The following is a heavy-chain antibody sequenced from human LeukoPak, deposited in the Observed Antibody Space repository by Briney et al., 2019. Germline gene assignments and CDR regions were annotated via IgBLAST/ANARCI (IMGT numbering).Heavy chain of an antibody. J-gene: IGHJ4*02. Sequence: SETLSLTCAVYGGSFSGYYWSWIRQPPGKGLEWIGELNHSGSTNYNPSLKSRVTISVDTSKNQFSLKLSSVTAANTAVYYCARTGYSYGSSFDYWGQGTLVTVSS. D-gene: IGHD5-18*01. V-gene: IGHV4-34*01. CDR2: LNHSGST. CDR3: ARTGYSYGSSFDY. CDR1: GGSFSGYY.